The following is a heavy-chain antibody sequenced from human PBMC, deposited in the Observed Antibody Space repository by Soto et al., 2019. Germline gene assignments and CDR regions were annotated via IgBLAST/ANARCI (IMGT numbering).Heavy chain of an antibody. D-gene: IGHD6-13*01. CDR1: GFTFSDYY. J-gene: IGHJ4*02. V-gene: IGHV3-11*06. CDR3: ASGGIAAADYFDY. CDR2: ISSSSSYT. Sequence: GGSLRLSCAASGFTFSDYYMSWIRQAPGKGLEWVSYISSSSSYTNYADSVKGRFTISRDNAKNSLYLQMNSLRAEDTAVYYCASGGIAAADYFDYWGQGTLVTVSS.